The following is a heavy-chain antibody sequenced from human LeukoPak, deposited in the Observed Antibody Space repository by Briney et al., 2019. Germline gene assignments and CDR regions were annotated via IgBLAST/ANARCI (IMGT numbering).Heavy chain of an antibody. D-gene: IGHD3-10*01. J-gene: IGHJ4*02. CDR3: AKNTITMVRGTPADY. V-gene: IGHV3-23*01. CDR1: GFTFSSYA. CDR2: ISGSGGST. Sequence: GGSLRLSCAASGFTFSSYAMSWVRQAPGKGLEWVSAISGSGGSTYYADSVKGRFTISRDNSKNTLYLQMNSLRAEDMAVYYCAKNTITMVRGTPADYWGQGTLVTVSS.